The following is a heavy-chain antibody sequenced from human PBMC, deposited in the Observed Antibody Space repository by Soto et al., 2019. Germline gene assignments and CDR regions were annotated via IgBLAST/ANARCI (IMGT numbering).Heavy chain of an antibody. V-gene: IGHV1-69*01. CDR1: GGTFSSYA. CDR2: IIPIFGTA. D-gene: IGHD6-6*01. J-gene: IGHJ6*02. Sequence: QVQLVQSGAEVKKPGSSVKVSCKASGGTFSSYAISWVRQAPGQGLEWMGGIIPIFGTANYAQKFRGRVTITADESTSTAYMELSSLRSEDTAVYYCARDGRRYSSSSGSYYYYYGMDVWGQGTTVTVSS. CDR3: ARDGRRYSSSSGSYYYYYGMDV.